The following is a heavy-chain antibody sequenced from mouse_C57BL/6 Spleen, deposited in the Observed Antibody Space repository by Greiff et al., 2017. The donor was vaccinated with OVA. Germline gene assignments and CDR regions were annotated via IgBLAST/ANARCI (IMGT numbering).Heavy chain of an antibody. J-gene: IGHJ4*01. D-gene: IGHD2-1*01. Sequence: VQLKESGPELVKPGASVKISCKASGYSFTGYYMNWVKQSPEKSLEWIGEINPSTGGTTYNQKFKAKATLTVDKSSSTAYMQLKSLTSEDSAVYYCARGGLYYGNYDYYAMDYWGQGTSVTVSS. CDR1: GYSFTGYY. CDR2: INPSTGGT. CDR3: ARGGLYYGNYDYYAMDY. V-gene: IGHV1-42*01.